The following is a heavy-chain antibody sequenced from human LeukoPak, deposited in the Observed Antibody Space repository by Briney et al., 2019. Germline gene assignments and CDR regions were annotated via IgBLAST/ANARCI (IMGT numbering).Heavy chain of an antibody. CDR3: ANDLGWIQLNLG. Sequence: PGRSLRLSCAASGFTFDNYGMHWVRQAPGKGLEWVAIISYDGSDKYYADSVKGRFTISRDNSRNTVYLQMNSLRAEDTAVYYCANDLGWIQLNLGRGQGTLVTVSS. D-gene: IGHD5-18*01. V-gene: IGHV3-30*18. CDR2: ISYDGSDK. CDR1: GFTFDNYG. J-gene: IGHJ4*02.